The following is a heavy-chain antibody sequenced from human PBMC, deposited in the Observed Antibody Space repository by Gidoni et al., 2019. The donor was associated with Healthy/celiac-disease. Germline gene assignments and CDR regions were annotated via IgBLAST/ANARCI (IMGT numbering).Heavy chain of an antibody. CDR2: IYYSGST. CDR3: ARRPLPRAGIAYRNYYYGMDV. J-gene: IGHJ6*02. Sequence: QLQLQESGPGLVKPSETLSLTCTVSGGSISSSSYYWGWIRQPPGKGLEWIGSIYYSGSTYYNPSLKSRVTISVDTSKNQFSLKLSSVTAADTAVYYCARRPLPRAGIAYRNYYYGMDVWGQGTTVTVSS. V-gene: IGHV4-39*01. D-gene: IGHD6-13*01. CDR1: GGSISSSSYY.